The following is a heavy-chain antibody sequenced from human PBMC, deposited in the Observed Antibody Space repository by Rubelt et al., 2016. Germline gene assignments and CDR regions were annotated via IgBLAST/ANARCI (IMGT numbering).Heavy chain of an antibody. CDR2: TYDSGTT. V-gene: IGHV4-59*02. D-gene: IGHD4-17*01. J-gene: IGHJ4*02. CDR3: ARQYGDSYYFDY. Sequence: QVQLQESGPGLVKPSETLSLTCTVSGSSVSSYYWTWIRQPPGKGLEWIGYTYDSGTTNYNPSLKSRVSISVDTSKNQFSLKLSSVAAADTAVYYCARQYGDSYYFDYWGQGTLVTVSS. CDR1: GSSVSSYY.